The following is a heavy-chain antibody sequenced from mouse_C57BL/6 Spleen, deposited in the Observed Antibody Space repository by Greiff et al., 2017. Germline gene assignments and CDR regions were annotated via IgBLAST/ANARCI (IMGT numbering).Heavy chain of an antibody. Sequence: EVQLVESEGGLVQPGSSMKLSCTASGFTFSDYYMAWVRQVPEKGLEWVANINYDGSSTYYLDSLKSRFIISRDNAKNILYLQMSSLKSEDTATYYCARVSWDWYFDVWGTGTTVTVSS. CDR3: ARVSWDWYFDV. CDR1: GFTFSDYY. D-gene: IGHD4-1*01. J-gene: IGHJ1*03. V-gene: IGHV5-16*01. CDR2: INYDGSST.